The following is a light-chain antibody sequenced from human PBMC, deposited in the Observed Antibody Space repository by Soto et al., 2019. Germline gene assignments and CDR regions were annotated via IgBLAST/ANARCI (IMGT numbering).Light chain of an antibody. CDR3: SLYTSENTYV. CDR2: EVN. V-gene: IGLV2-14*01. J-gene: IGLJ1*01. Sequence: QSVLTQPASVSGSPGQSITISCTGTSSDIGAYNYVSWYQHHPGTAPKVIIYEVNNRPSGVSYRFSGSKSGNTASLTISGLQAEDEADYYCSLYTSENTYVVGTGTKVTVL. CDR1: SSDIGAYNY.